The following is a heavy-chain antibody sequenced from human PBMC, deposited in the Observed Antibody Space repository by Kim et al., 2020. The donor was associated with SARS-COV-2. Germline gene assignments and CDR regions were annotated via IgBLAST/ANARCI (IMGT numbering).Heavy chain of an antibody. V-gene: IGHV3-9*01. J-gene: IGHJ6*02. CDR3: AKAGAAGTAYYGMDV. D-gene: IGHD6-13*01. Sequence: DSVKGRFTISRDNAKNSLYLQMNSLRAEDTALYYCAKAGAAGTAYYGMDVWGQGTTVTVSS.